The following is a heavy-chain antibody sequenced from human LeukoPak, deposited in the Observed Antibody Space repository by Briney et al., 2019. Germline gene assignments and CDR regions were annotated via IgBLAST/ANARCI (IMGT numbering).Heavy chain of an antibody. D-gene: IGHD5/OR15-5a*01. V-gene: IGHV3-66*01. J-gene: IGHJ6*02. CDR3: ARGRAGGSTTYGMDV. CDR1: GFTFSSYA. CDR2: LYSGETT. Sequence: PGGSLRLSCAASGFTFSSYAMSWVRQAPGKGLEWVSGLYSGETTYYADSVRGRFTFSRDNSKNTVDLQMNSLRAEDTAVYYCARGRAGGSTTYGMDVWGQGTTVTVSS.